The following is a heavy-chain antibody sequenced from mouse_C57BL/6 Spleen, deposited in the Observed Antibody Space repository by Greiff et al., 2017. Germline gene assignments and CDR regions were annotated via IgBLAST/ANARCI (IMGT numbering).Heavy chain of an antibody. CDR1: GYTFTSYW. V-gene: IGHV1-69*01. Sequence: VKLQQPGAELVMPGASVKLSCKASGYTFTSYWMHWVKQRPGQGLEWIGRIDPSDSYTNYNQKFKGKSTFTVDKSASTVYMQLSSVTSEDSAVYYCANLDSSGHFAYWGQGTLVTVSA. D-gene: IGHD3-2*02. CDR3: ANLDSSGHFAY. J-gene: IGHJ3*01. CDR2: IDPSDSYT.